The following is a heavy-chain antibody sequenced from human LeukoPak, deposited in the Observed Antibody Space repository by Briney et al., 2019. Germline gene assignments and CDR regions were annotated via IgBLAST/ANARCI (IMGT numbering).Heavy chain of an antibody. V-gene: IGHV4-30-4*01. CDR2: IYYSGST. CDR1: GGSISSGDYY. Sequence: SETPSLTCTVSGGSISSGDYYWSWIRQPPGKGLEWIGYIYYSGSTYYNPSLKSRVTISVDTSKNQFSLKLSSVTAADTAVYYCASYTHCSGGSCYLRGFDYWGQGTLVTVSS. D-gene: IGHD2-15*01. CDR3: ASYTHCSGGSCYLRGFDY. J-gene: IGHJ4*02.